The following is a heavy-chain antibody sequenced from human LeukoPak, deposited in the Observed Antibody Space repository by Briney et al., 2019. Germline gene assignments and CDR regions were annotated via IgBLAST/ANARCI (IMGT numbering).Heavy chain of an antibody. V-gene: IGHV3-23*01. CDR2: ISGSGGST. CDR1: GFTFSSYA. J-gene: IGHJ5*02. Sequence: PGGSLRLSCAASGFTFSSYAMSWVRQAPGKGLEWVSAISGSGGSTYYADSVKGRFTISRDNSKNTLHLQMSSLRAEDTAAYYCGKGSSPNWFDPWGQGTLVTLSS. CDR3: GKGSSPNWFDP. D-gene: IGHD6-13*01.